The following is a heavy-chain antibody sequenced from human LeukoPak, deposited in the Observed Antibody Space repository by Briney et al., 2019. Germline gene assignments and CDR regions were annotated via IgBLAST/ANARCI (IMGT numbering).Heavy chain of an antibody. CDR3: ATGPLYSSGWYSYFDY. CDR2: ISSYNGNA. V-gene: IGHV1-18*04. Sequence: ASVKVSCKASNSRFSSHDISWVRQAPGQGLEWMGWISSYNGNAYYAPKFQERLSMTTNSSINTVHMELSSLRSEDTAVYYCATGPLYSSGWYSYFDYWGQGTLVTVSS. CDR1: NSRFSSHD. J-gene: IGHJ4*02. D-gene: IGHD6-19*01.